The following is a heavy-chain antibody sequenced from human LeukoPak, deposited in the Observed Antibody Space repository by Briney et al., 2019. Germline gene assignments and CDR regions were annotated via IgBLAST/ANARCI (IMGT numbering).Heavy chain of an antibody. CDR1: GGSISSYY. Sequence: SETLSLTCTVSGGSISSYYWSWIRQPPGEGPEWIGYIYYSGSTNYNPSLKSRVTISVDTSKNQFSLKLSSVTAADTAVYYCARHIAYYYDSSGYRPLLGAFDIWGQGTMVTVSS. V-gene: IGHV4-59*08. CDR3: ARHIAYYYDSSGYRPLLGAFDI. D-gene: IGHD3-22*01. CDR2: IYYSGST. J-gene: IGHJ3*02.